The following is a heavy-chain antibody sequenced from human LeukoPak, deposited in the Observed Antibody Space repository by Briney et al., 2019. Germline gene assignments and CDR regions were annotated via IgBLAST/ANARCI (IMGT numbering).Heavy chain of an antibody. Sequence: SVKVSCKTSGGTFLNYAISWVRQAPGRGLEWMGRIIPILGIANYAQKFQARVTLTADKSTSTAYMELGSLRSDDTAVYYCARASQDYYGSGSYYRGGDAFDIWGQGTMVTVSS. V-gene: IGHV1-69*04. CDR1: GGTFLNYA. D-gene: IGHD3-10*01. J-gene: IGHJ3*02. CDR2: IIPILGIA. CDR3: ARASQDYYGSGSYYRGGDAFDI.